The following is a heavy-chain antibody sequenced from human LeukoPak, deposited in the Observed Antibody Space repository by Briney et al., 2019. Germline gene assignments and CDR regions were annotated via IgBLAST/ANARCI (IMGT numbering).Heavy chain of an antibody. CDR3: AIDDY. V-gene: IGHV1-2*02. CDR2: INPNSSGT. CDR1: GYTFTCYY. Sequence: SVTVTRKASGYTFTCYYMHWVRQPPAQGHEWMGCINPNSSGTNKAHKFQVRVTITSDTYISKASMELNRQRSNDTAVSYCAIDDYWGQGALVTVSS. J-gene: IGHJ4*02.